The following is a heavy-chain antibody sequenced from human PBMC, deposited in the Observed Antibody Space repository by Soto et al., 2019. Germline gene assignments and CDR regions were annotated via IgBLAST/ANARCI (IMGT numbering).Heavy chain of an antibody. CDR2: IHYTGST. Sequence: PXETLSLTCTISGGSISSSSDSWGWVRQPPGKGLEWIGNIHYTGSTYFNPSLKSRVTISVDMARNQFSLKLTSVTAADTAVYYCARLVSSTVYFDYWGQGTRVTVSS. J-gene: IGHJ4*02. CDR3: ARLVSSTVYFDY. CDR1: GGSISSSSDS. V-gene: IGHV4-39*01. D-gene: IGHD2-2*01.